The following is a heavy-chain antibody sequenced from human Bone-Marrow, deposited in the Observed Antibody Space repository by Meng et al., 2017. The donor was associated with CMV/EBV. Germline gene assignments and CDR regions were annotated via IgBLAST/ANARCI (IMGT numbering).Heavy chain of an antibody. Sequence: ASVKVSCKTSGYTFIDYYMHWVRQAPGQGLEWLGWINPNGGATNYAQKFQGRVTMTRDTSIDTAYMELSRLRSDDTAVYYCARFYDTSGADYWGQGTLVTVSS. CDR2: INPNGGAT. D-gene: IGHD3-22*01. V-gene: IGHV1-2*02. CDR1: GYTFIDYY. J-gene: IGHJ4*02. CDR3: ARFYDTSGADY.